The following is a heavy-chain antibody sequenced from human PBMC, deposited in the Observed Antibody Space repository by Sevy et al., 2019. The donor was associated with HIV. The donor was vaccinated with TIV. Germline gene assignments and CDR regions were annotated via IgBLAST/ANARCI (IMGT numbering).Heavy chain of an antibody. CDR3: TRVATASWYPGLFDY. CDR1: GFTFGDYA. J-gene: IGHJ4*02. V-gene: IGHV3-49*03. D-gene: IGHD6-13*01. CDR2: IRSKAYGGTT. Sequence: GGSLRLSCTASGFTFGDYAMSWFRQAPGKGLEWVGFIRSKAYGGTTEYVASVKGRFTISGDDSKRIAYLQMISLKTEDTVVYFCTRVATASWYPGLFDYWGQGTLVTVSS.